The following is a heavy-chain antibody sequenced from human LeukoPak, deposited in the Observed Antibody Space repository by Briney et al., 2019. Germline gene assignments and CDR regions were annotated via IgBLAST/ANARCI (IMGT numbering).Heavy chain of an antibody. V-gene: IGHV4-59*12. CDR2: VHYSEST. CDR1: GGSISSYF. D-gene: IGHD1-1*01. Sequence: PSETLSLTCTVSGGSISSYFWSWIRQPPGKGLEWIAYVHYSESTNYNPSLKSRVTISVDMSKNQFSLMLSSVTAADTAVYYCARGPGYNWNDGFFDYWGQGTLVTVSS. CDR3: ARGPGYNWNDGFFDY. J-gene: IGHJ4*02.